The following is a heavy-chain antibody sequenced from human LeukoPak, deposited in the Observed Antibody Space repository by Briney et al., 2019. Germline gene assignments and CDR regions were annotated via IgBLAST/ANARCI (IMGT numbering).Heavy chain of an antibody. Sequence: GGSLRLSCVASGFTFRIYAMSWVRQAPGKGLEWVSSISDGGTNTYYAVSVKSRFTISRDNSKNTLYLQMNSLRAEDTAVYYCARLIAAAGTDYWGQETLVTVSS. CDR1: GFTFRIYA. V-gene: IGHV3-23*01. J-gene: IGHJ4*02. CDR2: ISDGGTNT. CDR3: ARLIAAAGTDY. D-gene: IGHD6-13*01.